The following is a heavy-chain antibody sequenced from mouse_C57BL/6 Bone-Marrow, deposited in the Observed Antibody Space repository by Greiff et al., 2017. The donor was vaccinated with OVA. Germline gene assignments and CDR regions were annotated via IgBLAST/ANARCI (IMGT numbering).Heavy chain of an antibody. CDR2: IRNKANGFTT. D-gene: IGHD6-1*01. CDR1: GFTFTDYY. V-gene: IGHV7-3*01. CDR3: ARYPLGFAY. J-gene: IGHJ3*01. Sequence: EVMLVESGGGLVQPGGSLSLSCAASGFTFTDYYMSWVRQPPGKALEWLGFIRNKANGFTTEYSASVKGRFTISRDNSQSILYLQMNALRAEDSATYYCARYPLGFAYWGQGTLVTVSA.